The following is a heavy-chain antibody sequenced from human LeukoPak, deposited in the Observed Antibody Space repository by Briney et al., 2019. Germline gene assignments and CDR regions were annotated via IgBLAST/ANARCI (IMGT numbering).Heavy chain of an antibody. CDR3: AREGYYFDY. J-gene: IGHJ4*02. CDR1: GDSVSSNSAA. CDR2: TYYRSKWYY. V-gene: IGHV6-1*01. Sequence: SQTLSLTCAIPGDSVSSNSAAWHWIRQSPSRGLEWLGRTYYRSKWYYDYAVSVKSRITINPDTSKNQFSLQLNSVTPEDTAVYYCAREGYYFDYWGQGTLVTVSS.